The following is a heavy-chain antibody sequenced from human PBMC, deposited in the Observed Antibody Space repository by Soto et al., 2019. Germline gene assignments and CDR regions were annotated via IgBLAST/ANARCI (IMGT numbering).Heavy chain of an antibody. D-gene: IGHD4-17*01. CDR3: AKDLRGAGDY. CDR2: ISYDGSNK. J-gene: IGHJ4*02. CDR1: GFTFSSYG. V-gene: IGHV3-30*18. Sequence: GGSLRLSCAASGFTFSSYGMHWVRQAPGKGLEWVAVISYDGSNKYYADSVKGRFTISRDNSKNTPYLQMNSLRAEDTAVYYCAKDLRGAGDYWGQGTLVTVSS.